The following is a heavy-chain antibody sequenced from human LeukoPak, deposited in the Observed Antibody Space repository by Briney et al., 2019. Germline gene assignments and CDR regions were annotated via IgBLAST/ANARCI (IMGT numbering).Heavy chain of an antibody. CDR3: ARDGYNRRLDY. CDR2: IYYSGST. CDR1: GGSISSHY. V-gene: IGHV4-59*11. J-gene: IGHJ4*02. Sequence: SETLSLTFTVSGGSISSHYWSWIRQPPGKGLEWIGYIYYSGSTNYNPSLKSRVTISVDTSKNQFSLKLSSVTAADTAVYYCARDGYNRRLDYWGQGTLVTVSS. D-gene: IGHD5-24*01.